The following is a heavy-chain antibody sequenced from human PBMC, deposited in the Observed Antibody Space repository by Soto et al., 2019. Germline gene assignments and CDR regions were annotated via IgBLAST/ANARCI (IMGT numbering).Heavy chain of an antibody. CDR1: GFTFSSYA. CDR3: ASDSAMARGVIYYYYNMDV. J-gene: IGHJ6*02. CDR2: ISASGRST. Sequence: EVQLLESGGGLVQPGASLRLSCAASGFTFSSYAMSWVRQAPGKGLEWVSAISASGRSTYYADSVKGRFTISRDSSKNTLYLQMNSLRAEDTAVYYCASDSAMARGVIYYYYNMDVWGQGTTVTVSS. D-gene: IGHD3-10*01. V-gene: IGHV3-23*01.